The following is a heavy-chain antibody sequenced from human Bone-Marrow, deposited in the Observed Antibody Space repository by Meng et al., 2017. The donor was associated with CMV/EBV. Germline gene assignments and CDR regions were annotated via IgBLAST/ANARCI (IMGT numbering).Heavy chain of an antibody. Sequence: SETLSLTCTVSGGSISCYYWSWIRQPPGKGLEWIGYIYYSGSTNYNPSLKSRVTISVDTSKNQFSLKLSSVTAADTAVYYCARDYCSSTSCYPSWFDPWGQGTLVTVSS. J-gene: IGHJ5*02. D-gene: IGHD2-2*01. V-gene: IGHV4-59*01. CDR2: IYYSGST. CDR3: ARDYCSSTSCYPSWFDP. CDR1: GGSISCYY.